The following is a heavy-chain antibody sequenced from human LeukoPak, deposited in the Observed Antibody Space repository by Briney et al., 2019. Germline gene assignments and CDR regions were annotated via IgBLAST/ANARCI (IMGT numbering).Heavy chain of an antibody. J-gene: IGHJ4*02. CDR1: GFTFSSYS. CDR3: ARDRVHNSAFHY. D-gene: IGHD1-1*01. V-gene: IGHV3-21*01. CDR2: ISSSSSYI. Sequence: KPGGSLRLSCAASGFTFSSYSMNWVRQAPGKWLEWVSSISSSSSYIYYADSVKGRFIISRDNAKNSLYLQMNSLRAEDTAVYYCARDRVHNSAFHYWGQGTLVTVSS.